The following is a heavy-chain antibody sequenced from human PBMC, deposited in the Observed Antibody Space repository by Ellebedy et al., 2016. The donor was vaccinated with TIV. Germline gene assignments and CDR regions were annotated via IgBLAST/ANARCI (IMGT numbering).Heavy chain of an antibody. Sequence: SETLSLTXTVSGGSISSGGYYWSWIRQHPGKGLKWIGYIYYSGSTYYNPSLKSRVTISVDTSKNQFSLKLSSVTAADTAVYYCARGRTYCSSTSCPVADYWGQGTLVTVSS. CDR2: IYYSGST. CDR1: GGSISSGGYY. CDR3: ARGRTYCSSTSCPVADY. J-gene: IGHJ4*02. V-gene: IGHV4-31*03. D-gene: IGHD2-2*01.